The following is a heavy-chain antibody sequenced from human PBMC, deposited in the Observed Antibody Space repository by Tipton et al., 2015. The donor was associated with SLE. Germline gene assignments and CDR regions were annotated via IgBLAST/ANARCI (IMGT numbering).Heavy chain of an antibody. J-gene: IGHJ4*02. CDR2: IKQDGGEK. V-gene: IGHV3-7*01. Sequence: GSLRLSCAASGFTFSSYWMSWVRQAPGKGLEWVANIKQDGGEKNYVDSVKDRFTISRDNAKSSLYLQMNSLRAEDTAVYYCARDRIAAAGYFDSWGQGTLVTVSS. CDR1: GFTFSSYW. CDR3: ARDRIAAAGYFDS. D-gene: IGHD6-13*01.